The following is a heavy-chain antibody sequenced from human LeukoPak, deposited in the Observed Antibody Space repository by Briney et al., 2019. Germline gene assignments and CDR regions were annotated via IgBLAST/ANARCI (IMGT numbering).Heavy chain of an antibody. D-gene: IGHD3-10*01. V-gene: IGHV4-59*12. Sequence: SETLSLTCTVSGGSMSSYYWIWIRQPPGKGLEWIGHIYYSGSTYYNPSLKSRVTILVDTSKNQFSLKLSSVTAADTAVYYCARENLWFGQDNWGQGTLVTVSS. CDR3: ARENLWFGQDN. CDR2: IYYSGST. J-gene: IGHJ4*02. CDR1: GGSMSSYY.